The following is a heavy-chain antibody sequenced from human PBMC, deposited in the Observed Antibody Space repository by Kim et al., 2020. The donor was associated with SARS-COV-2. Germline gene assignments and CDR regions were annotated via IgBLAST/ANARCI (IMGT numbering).Heavy chain of an antibody. V-gene: IGHV3-48*02. Sequence: YYADSVNGRFTVSRDNAKNSLYLQMNSLRDEDTAVYYCARDGRRGYDMDVWGQGTTVTVSS. CDR3: ARDGRRGYDMDV. D-gene: IGHD3-10*01. J-gene: IGHJ6*02.